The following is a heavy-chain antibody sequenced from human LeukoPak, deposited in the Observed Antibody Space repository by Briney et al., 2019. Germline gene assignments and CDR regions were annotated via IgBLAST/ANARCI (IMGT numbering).Heavy chain of an antibody. CDR3: ARDLGAISWPVFDY. V-gene: IGHV3-48*02. CDR2: ISSSSTTI. J-gene: IGHJ4*02. D-gene: IGHD6-13*01. CDR1: GFTFSSSS. Sequence: GGSLRLSCAASGFTFSSSSMNWVRQAPGKGLEWVSFISSSSTTIYYADSVKGRFTISRDNAKNSLYLQMNSLRYEDTAVYYCARDLGAISWPVFDYWGQGTLVTVSS.